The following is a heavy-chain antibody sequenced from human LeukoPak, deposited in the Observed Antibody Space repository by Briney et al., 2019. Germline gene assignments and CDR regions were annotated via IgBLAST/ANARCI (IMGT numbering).Heavy chain of an antibody. J-gene: IGHJ4*02. V-gene: IGHV4-59*01. Sequence: SETLSLTCTVSGGSISNYYWSWIRQPPGKGLEWIGYIYYSGSTNYNPSLKSRVTISVDTSKNQFSLKLSSVTAADTAAYYCARVGIAFDYWGQGTLVTVSS. D-gene: IGHD2-15*01. CDR1: GGSISNYY. CDR3: ARVGIAFDY. CDR2: IYYSGST.